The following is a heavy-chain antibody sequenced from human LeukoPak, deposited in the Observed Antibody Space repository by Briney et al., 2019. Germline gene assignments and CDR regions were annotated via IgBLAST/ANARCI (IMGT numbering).Heavy chain of an antibody. V-gene: IGHV1-8*02. CDR1: GYTFTSYG. Sequence: ASVKVSCKASGYTFTSYGISWVRQATGQGLEWMGWMNPNSGNTGYAQKFQGRVTMTRNTSISTAYMELRSLRSDDTAVYYCARKDFLNLVDYWGQGTLVTVSS. J-gene: IGHJ4*02. D-gene: IGHD3/OR15-3a*01. CDR3: ARKDFLNLVDY. CDR2: MNPNSGNT.